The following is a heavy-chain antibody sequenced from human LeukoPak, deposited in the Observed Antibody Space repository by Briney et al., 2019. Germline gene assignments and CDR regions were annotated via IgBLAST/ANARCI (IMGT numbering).Heavy chain of an antibody. CDR3: ARALVYCSGGSCYYYYGMDV. V-gene: IGHV1-69*04. J-gene: IGHJ6*02. CDR2: IIPILGIA. D-gene: IGHD2-15*01. Sequence: ASVKVSCKASGGTFSSYAISWVRQAPGQGLEWMGRIIPILGIANYAQKFQGRVTITADKSTSTAYMELSSLRSEGTAVYYCARALVYCSGGSCYYYYGMDVWGQGTTVTVSS. CDR1: GGTFSSYA.